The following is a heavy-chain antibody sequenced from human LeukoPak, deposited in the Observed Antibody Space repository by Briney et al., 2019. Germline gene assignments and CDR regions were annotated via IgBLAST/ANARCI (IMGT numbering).Heavy chain of an antibody. CDR2: ISDSGDST. D-gene: IGHD2-21*02. Sequence: GGSLRLSCAASGFTFSSYAMSWVRQAPGKGLERVSGISDSGDSTYYADSVKGRFTISRDNSKNTLYLHMNSLRAEDTAVYYCAIPLLAYCGGDCYPPLSYGVDVWGPGTTVTVSS. V-gene: IGHV3-23*01. CDR3: AIPLLAYCGGDCYPPLSYGVDV. J-gene: IGHJ6*02. CDR1: GFTFSSYA.